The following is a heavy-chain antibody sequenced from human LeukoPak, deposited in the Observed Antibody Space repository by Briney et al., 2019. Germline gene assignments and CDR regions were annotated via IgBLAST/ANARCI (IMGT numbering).Heavy chain of an antibody. V-gene: IGHV3-30*19. CDR1: GFTFSTYA. CDR2: ISYDGSNK. D-gene: IGHD6-13*01. Sequence: GKSLRLSCATSGFTFSTYAMYWVRQAPGKGLEWVAVISYDGSNKYYADSVKGRFTISRDNSKNTLYLQMNSLRAEDTAVYYCARGSGSSWSTKDYWGQGTLVTVSS. CDR3: ARGSGSSWSTKDY. J-gene: IGHJ4*02.